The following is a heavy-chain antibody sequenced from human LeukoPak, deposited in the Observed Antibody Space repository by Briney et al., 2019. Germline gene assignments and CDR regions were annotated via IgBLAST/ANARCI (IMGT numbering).Heavy chain of an antibody. V-gene: IGHV4-30-4*01. CDR2: IYYSGST. J-gene: IGHJ4*02. Sequence: SETLSLTCTVSGGSISSGNCYWSWIRQPPGKGLEWIGSIYYSGSTYYNPSLKSRVTIPVDTSRNQFSLRLSSVTAADTAVYYCARAGETGEFDYWGQGTLVTVSS. D-gene: IGHD7-27*01. CDR1: GGSISSGNCY. CDR3: ARAGETGEFDY.